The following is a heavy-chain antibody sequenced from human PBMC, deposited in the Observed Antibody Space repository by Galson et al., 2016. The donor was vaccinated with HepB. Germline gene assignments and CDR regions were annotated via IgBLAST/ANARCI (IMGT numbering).Heavy chain of an antibody. J-gene: IGHJ5*02. D-gene: IGHD3-10*01. CDR1: GGFISSGGYY. CDR2: IYYSGST. V-gene: IGHV4-31*03. Sequence: LSLTCNVSGGFISSGGYYWNWIRQHPVKGLEWIGCIYYSGSTYYNPSLESRVTISVDTSENQMSLKLTSVTAADTAVYYCARGVSMVRGWFDPWGQGIRVTVSP. CDR3: ARGVSMVRGWFDP.